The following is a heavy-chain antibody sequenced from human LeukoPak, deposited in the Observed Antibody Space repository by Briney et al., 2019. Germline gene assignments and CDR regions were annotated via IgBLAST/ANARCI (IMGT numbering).Heavy chain of an antibody. D-gene: IGHD3-10*01. CDR2: INHSGRT. CDR3: ARVRRGFGESSKYYSYYYMDV. J-gene: IGHJ6*03. CDR1: GGSFSDYY. V-gene: IGHV4-34*01. Sequence: SETLSLTGAVYGGSFSDYYWSWIRQPPGKGLEWIGVINHSGRTSYNPSLKSRVTISVDTSKNQFSLKLSSVTAADTAMYYCARVRRGFGESSKYYSYYYMDVWGNGTTVTISS.